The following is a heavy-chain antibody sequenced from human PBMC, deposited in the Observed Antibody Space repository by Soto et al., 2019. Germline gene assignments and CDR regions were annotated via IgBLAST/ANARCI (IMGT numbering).Heavy chain of an antibody. CDR1: GFTFSSYW. V-gene: IGHV3-7*01. D-gene: IGHD6-13*01. CDR3: ARDYSSSWYPHYYYGMDV. Sequence: GGSLRLSCAASGFTFSSYWMSWVRQAPGKGLEWVANIKQDGSEKYYVDSVKGRFTISRDNAKNSLYLQMNSLRAEDTAVYYCARDYSSSWYPHYYYGMDVWGQGTTVTAP. CDR2: IKQDGSEK. J-gene: IGHJ6*02.